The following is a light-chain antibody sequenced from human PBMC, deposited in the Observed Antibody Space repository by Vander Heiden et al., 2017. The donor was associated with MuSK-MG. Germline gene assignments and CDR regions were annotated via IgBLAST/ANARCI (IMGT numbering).Light chain of an antibody. Sequence: QSVLTQPPSVSGAPGQRVPIPSPGSSSNIGAGYDVHWYQQFPGTAPKLFIYSNSNRPSGVPDRFSGSKSGASASLAISGLQAEDEADYYCQSYDSSLSGSIFGGGTKLTVL. CDR2: SNS. V-gene: IGLV1-40*01. CDR1: SSNIGAGYD. J-gene: IGLJ2*01. CDR3: QSYDSSLSGSI.